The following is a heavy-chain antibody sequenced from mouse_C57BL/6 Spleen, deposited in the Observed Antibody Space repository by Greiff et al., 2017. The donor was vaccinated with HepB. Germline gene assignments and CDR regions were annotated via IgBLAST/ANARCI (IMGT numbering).Heavy chain of an antibody. CDR1: GFSLTSYG. CDR2: IWRGGST. Sequence: VQLVESGPGLVQPSQSLSITCTVSGFSLTSYGVHWVRQSPGKGLEWLGVIWRGGSTDYNAAFISRLSISKDNSKSQVFFKMNSLQADDTALYYCASPDDAMDYWGQGTSVTVSS. CDR3: ASPDDAMDY. J-gene: IGHJ4*01. D-gene: IGHD2-3*01. V-gene: IGHV2-2*01.